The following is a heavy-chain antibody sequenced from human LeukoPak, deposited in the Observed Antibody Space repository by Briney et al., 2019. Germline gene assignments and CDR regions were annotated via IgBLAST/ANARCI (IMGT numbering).Heavy chain of an antibody. Sequence: SETLSLTCTVSGGSISGYYWSWIWQPPGKGLEWIGYIYYSGGTNYSPSLKSRVTISVDTSQNQFSLKLSSVTAADTAVYHCARVRGGSGGYYSLDYWGQGTLVTASS. D-gene: IGHD3-22*01. J-gene: IGHJ4*02. CDR2: IYYSGGT. CDR3: ARVRGGSGGYYSLDY. CDR1: GGSISGYY. V-gene: IGHV4-59*01.